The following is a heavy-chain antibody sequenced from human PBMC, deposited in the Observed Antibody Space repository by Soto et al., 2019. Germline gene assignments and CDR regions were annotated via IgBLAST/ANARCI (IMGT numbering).Heavy chain of an antibody. J-gene: IGHJ4*02. V-gene: IGHV3-21*01. CDR1: GFTFSSYS. Sequence: KPGGSLRLSCAASGFTFSSYSMNWVRQAPGKGLEWVSSISSSSSYIYYADSVKGRFTISRDNAKNSLYLQMNSLRAEDTAVYYCARDSGYCSGGSCYSTNWGQGTLVTVSS. D-gene: IGHD2-15*01. CDR3: ARDSGYCSGGSCYSTN. CDR2: ISSSSSYI.